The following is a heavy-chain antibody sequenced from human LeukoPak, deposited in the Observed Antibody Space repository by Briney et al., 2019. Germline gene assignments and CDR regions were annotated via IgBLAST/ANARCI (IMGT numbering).Heavy chain of an antibody. CDR2: IYYSGST. J-gene: IGHJ4*02. Sequence: SETLSLTCTVSGGSISSSSYYWGWIRQPPGKGLEWIGSIYYSGSTYYNPSLKSRVTISVDTSKNQFSLKLSSVTAADTAVYYCARDLYYYGSGSLYWGQGTLVTVSS. CDR3: ARDLYYYGSGSLY. D-gene: IGHD3-10*01. V-gene: IGHV4-39*07. CDR1: GGSISSSSYY.